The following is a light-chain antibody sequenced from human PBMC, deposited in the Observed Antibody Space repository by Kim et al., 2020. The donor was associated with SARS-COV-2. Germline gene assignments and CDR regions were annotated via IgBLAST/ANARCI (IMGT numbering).Light chain of an antibody. CDR3: CSYAGSSMV. V-gene: IGLV2-23*01. Sequence: PGQSITISCTGTSNDVGGYNLVSWYQQHPGKAPKLLIYEGIKRPSGVSNRFSASKSGNTASLAISGLQGEDEADYYCCSYAGSSMVFGGGTKLTVL. CDR1: SNDVGGYNL. CDR2: EGI. J-gene: IGLJ3*02.